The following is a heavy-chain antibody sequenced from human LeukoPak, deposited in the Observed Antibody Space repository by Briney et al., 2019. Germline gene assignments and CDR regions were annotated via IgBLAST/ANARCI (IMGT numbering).Heavy chain of an antibody. CDR1: GFTFSSYG. J-gene: IGHJ4*02. D-gene: IGHD3-22*01. CDR3: AKVGGSGYSPRYCYFDY. Sequence: GRSLRLSCAASGFTFSSYGMHWVRQAPGKGLEWVAVISYDGSNKYYADSVKGRFTISRDNSKNTLYLQMNSLRAEDTAVYYCAKVGGSGYSPRYCYFDYWGQGTLVTVSS. CDR2: ISYDGSNK. V-gene: IGHV3-30*18.